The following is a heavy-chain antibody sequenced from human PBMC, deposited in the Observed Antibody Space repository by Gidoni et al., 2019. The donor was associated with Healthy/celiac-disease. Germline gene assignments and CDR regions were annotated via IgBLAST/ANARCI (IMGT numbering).Heavy chain of an antibody. CDR1: GFTFSSYW. D-gene: IGHD1-1*01. V-gene: IGHV3-7*03. Sequence: EVQLVESGGGLVQPGGSLRLSCAASGFTFSSYWMSWVRQAPGKGLEWVANIKQDGSEKYYVDSVKGRFTISRDNAKNSLYLQMNSLRAEDTAVYYCARSPPYNWNDRSAFDIWGQGTMVTVSS. J-gene: IGHJ3*02. CDR2: IKQDGSEK. CDR3: ARSPPYNWNDRSAFDI.